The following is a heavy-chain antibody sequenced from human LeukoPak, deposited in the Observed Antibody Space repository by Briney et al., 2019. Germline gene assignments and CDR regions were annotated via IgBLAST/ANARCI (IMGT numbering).Heavy chain of an antibody. CDR2: ISAYNGNT. CDR1: GGTFSSYA. CDR3: ARDLHSSGWYGNWFDP. V-gene: IGHV1-18*01. J-gene: IGHJ5*02. Sequence: ASVKVSCKASGGTFSSYAISWVRQAPGQGLEWMGWISAYNGNTNYAQKLQGRVTMTTDTSTSTAYMELRSLRSGDTAVYYCARDLHSSGWYGNWFDPWGQGTLVTVSS. D-gene: IGHD6-19*01.